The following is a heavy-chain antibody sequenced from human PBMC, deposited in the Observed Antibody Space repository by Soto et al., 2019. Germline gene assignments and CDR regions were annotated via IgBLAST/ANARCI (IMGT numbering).Heavy chain of an antibody. CDR1: GGSISSSPYY. CDR2: IYYSGST. V-gene: IGHV4-39*02. D-gene: IGHD1-26*01. Sequence: PSETLSLTCTVSGGSISSSPYYWGWIRQPPGKGLEWIGRIYYSGSTHYNSSLKSRVTISVDTSKNHFSLRLSSVTAADTAVYYCASPSLGAFDVWGQGTMVTVSS. J-gene: IGHJ3*01. CDR3: ASPSLGAFDV.